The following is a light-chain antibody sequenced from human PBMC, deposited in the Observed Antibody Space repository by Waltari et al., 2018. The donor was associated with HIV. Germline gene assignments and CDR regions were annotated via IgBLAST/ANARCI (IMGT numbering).Light chain of an antibody. V-gene: IGKV3-15*01. J-gene: IGKJ2*01. CDR3: QQYNNWPSST. Sequence: EIVMTQSSATLSMSPGQRATLSCTASQSVSSNLAWYQQKPGQAPRLLIYAASTRATGIPARFSGSGSGTEFTLTISSLQSEDFAVYYCQQYNNWPSSTFGQGTKLEIK. CDR2: AAS. CDR1: QSVSSN.